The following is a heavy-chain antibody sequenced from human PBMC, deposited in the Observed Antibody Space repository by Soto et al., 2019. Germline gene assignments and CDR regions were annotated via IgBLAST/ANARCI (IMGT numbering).Heavy chain of an antibody. Sequence: SETLSLTCSVSGGSIVDYYWSWIRQPPGKGLEWIGFIYYTGNTRYNPSLGSRVTISLDTSKNQFSLKLTSATAADTAFYYCARDVNRWELRGFFDPWGRGALVTVS. J-gene: IGHJ5*02. D-gene: IGHD1-7*01. CDR3: ARDVNRWELRGFFDP. CDR1: GGSIVDYY. V-gene: IGHV4-59*01. CDR2: IYYTGNT.